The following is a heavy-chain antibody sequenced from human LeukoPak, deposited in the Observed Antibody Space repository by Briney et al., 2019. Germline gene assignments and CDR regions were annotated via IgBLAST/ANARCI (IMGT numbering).Heavy chain of an antibody. CDR1: GFTFSTFW. D-gene: IGHD1-1*01. Sequence: GGSLRLSCAASGFTFSTFWMSWVRQAPGKGLEWVANIRQDGSEKCYADSVKGRFTISRDNAKNSVYVQMNSLRAEDTAIYYCASHSNWRHDYWGQGTLVTVSS. CDR2: IRQDGSEK. V-gene: IGHV3-7*02. CDR3: ASHSNWRHDY. J-gene: IGHJ4*02.